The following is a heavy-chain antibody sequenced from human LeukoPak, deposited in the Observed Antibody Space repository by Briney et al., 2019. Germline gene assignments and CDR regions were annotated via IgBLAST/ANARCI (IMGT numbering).Heavy chain of an antibody. CDR3: ARDLYGGTSATFDY. CDR1: GYTFSDCY. D-gene: IGHD4-23*01. J-gene: IGHJ4*02. Sequence: ASVKVSCKASGYTFSDCYMHWVRQAPGQGLEWMGWINPNSGGTYYAQKFQGRVTMTSDTSISTAYMELSRLRSDNTAVYYCARDLYGGTSATFDYWGQGTLVTVSS. V-gene: IGHV1-2*02. CDR2: INPNSGGT.